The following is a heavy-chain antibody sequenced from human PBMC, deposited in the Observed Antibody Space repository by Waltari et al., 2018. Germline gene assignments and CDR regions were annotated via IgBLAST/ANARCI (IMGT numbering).Heavy chain of an antibody. CDR3: ARDRAAAAGNWFDP. D-gene: IGHD6-13*01. V-gene: IGHV1-46*01. CDR1: GYTFTSYY. J-gene: IGHJ5*02. CDR2: INPSGGST. Sequence: QVQLVQSGAEVKKPGASVKVSCKASGYTFTSYYMHWVRQASGQGLEWMGIINPSGGSTSYAQKFQCRVTITRDTSTSTVYMKLSSLRSEDTAVYYCARDRAAAAGNWFDPWGQGTLVTVSS.